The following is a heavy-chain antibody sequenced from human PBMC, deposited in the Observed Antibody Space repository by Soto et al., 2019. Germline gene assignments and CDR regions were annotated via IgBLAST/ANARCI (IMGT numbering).Heavy chain of an antibody. CDR3: ARVEYDSSGYFPVFLGY. CDR2: ISSSSSYI. CDR1: GFTFSSYS. V-gene: IGHV3-21*01. D-gene: IGHD3-22*01. Sequence: SGGSLRLSCAASGFTFSSYSMNWVRQAPGKGLEWVSSISSSSSYIYYADSVKGRFTISRDNAKNSLYLQMNSLRAEDTAVYYCARVEYDSSGYFPVFLGYWGQGTLVTVSS. J-gene: IGHJ4*02.